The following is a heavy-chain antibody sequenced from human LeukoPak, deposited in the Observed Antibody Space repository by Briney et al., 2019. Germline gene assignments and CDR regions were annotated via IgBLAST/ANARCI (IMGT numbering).Heavy chain of an antibody. D-gene: IGHD6-25*01. V-gene: IGHV1-2*06. Sequence: ASVKVSCKTSGYTFTDYYIHWVRQAPGQGLEWMGRINPNSGGTNYAQKFQGRVTMTRDTSISTAYMELSRLRSDDTAVYYCARARRGIASGGNWFDPWGQGTLVTVSS. CDR3: ARARRGIASGGNWFDP. CDR2: INPNSGGT. J-gene: IGHJ5*02. CDR1: GYTFTDYY.